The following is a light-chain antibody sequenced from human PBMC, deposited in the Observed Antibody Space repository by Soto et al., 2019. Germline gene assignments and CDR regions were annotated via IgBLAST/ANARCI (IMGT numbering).Light chain of an antibody. J-gene: IGKJ1*01. CDR3: QQYNNSLWT. CDR1: QSVNSNY. V-gene: IGKV3-20*01. CDR2: GAS. Sequence: EIVLTQSPGTLSLSPGERATLSCGASQSVNSNYLVWYQQKPGQAPRLLIHGASIRATGIPDRFSGSGSGTDFTLTISRLEPEDFAVYYCQQYNNSLWTFGQGTKVDIK.